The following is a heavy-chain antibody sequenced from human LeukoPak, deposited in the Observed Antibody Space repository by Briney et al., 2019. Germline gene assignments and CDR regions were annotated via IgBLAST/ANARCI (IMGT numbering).Heavy chain of an antibody. D-gene: IGHD3-3*01. V-gene: IGHV3-23*01. CDR2: ISGTGGRT. CDR3: AKALGGITIFGVVIPSYYYYGMDV. J-gene: IGHJ6*02. Sequence: GGSLRLSCAASGFTFSSYAMSWVRQAPGKGLEWVSAISGTGGRTYYADSVKGRFTISRDNSKNTLYLQMNSLRAEDTAVYYCAKALGGITIFGVVIPSYYYYGMDVWGQGTTVTVSS. CDR1: GFTFSSYA.